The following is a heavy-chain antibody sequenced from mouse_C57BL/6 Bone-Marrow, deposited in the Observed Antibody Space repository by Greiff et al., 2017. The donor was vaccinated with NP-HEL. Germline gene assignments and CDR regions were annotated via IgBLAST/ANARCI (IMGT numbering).Heavy chain of an antibody. J-gene: IGHJ3*01. D-gene: IGHD2-1*01. CDR1: GYTFTSYW. CDR2: IDPSDSET. Sequence: VQLQQPGAELVRPGSSVKLSCKASGYTFTSYWMHWVKQRPIQGLEWIGNIDPSDSETHYNQKFKDKATLTVDKSSSTAYMQLSSLTSEDSAVYYCARHYGIAWFAYWGQGTLVTVSA. CDR3: ARHYGIAWFAY. V-gene: IGHV1-52*01.